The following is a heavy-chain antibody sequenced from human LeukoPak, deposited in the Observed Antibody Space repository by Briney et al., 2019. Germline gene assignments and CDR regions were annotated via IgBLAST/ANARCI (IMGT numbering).Heavy chain of an antibody. CDR3: AVGYCTNGVCKRKYYFDY. CDR1: EGTFSSYA. J-gene: IGHJ4*02. CDR2: IIPILGIA. V-gene: IGHV1-69*04. Sequence: ASVKVSCKASEGTFSSYAISWVRQAPGQGLEWMGRIIPILGIANYAQKFQGRVTITADKSTSTAYMELSSLRSEDTAVYYCAVGYCTNGVCKRKYYFDYWGQGTLVTVSS. D-gene: IGHD2-8*01.